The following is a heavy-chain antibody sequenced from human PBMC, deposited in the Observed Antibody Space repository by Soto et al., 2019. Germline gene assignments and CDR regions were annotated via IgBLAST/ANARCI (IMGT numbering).Heavy chain of an antibody. CDR1: GGSISSGDYY. J-gene: IGHJ4*02. D-gene: IGHD1-26*01. CDR2: IYYSGST. CDR3: ARAKMLGVGATYYFDY. Sequence: QVQLQESGPGLVKPSQTLSLTCTVSGGSISSGDYYWSWIRQPPGKGLEWIGYIYYSGSTYYNPSLKSRVTISVDTSKNQCSLKLSSVTAADTAVYYCARAKMLGVGATYYFDYWGQGTLVAVSS. V-gene: IGHV4-30-4*01.